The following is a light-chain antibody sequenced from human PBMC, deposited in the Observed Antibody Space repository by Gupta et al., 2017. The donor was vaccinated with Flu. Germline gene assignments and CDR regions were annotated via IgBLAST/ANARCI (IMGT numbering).Light chain of an antibody. J-gene: IGLJ3*02. V-gene: IGLV2-8*01. Sequence: QSALTQPPSASGSPGQSVTISCTGTSSDVGGYNYVSWYQQHPGKAPKLLMYEVSKRPSGVPERVSGSKSGKTAFLTVSGIQAEDEADYYCRSSEGSKSGGFGGGTKLTVL. CDR2: EVS. CDR3: RSSEGSKSGG. CDR1: SSDVGGYNY.